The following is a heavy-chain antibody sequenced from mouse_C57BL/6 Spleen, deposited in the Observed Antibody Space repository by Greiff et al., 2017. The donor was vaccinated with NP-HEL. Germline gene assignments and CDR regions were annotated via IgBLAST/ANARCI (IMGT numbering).Heavy chain of an antibody. CDR1: GYTFTDYS. CDR3: ARYYGSSFDWYFDV. V-gene: IGHV1-19*01. CDR2: INPYNGGT. Sequence: VQLQQSGPVLVKPGASVKMSCKASGYTFTDYSMNWVKQSHGKSLEWIGVINPYNGGTSYNQKFKGKATLTVDKSSSTAYMELNSLTSEDSAVYYCARYYGSSFDWYFDVWGTGTTVTVSS. J-gene: IGHJ1*03. D-gene: IGHD1-1*01.